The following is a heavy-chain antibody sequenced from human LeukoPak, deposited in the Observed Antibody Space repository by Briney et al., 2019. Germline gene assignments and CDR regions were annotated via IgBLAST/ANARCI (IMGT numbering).Heavy chain of an antibody. CDR3: ARHGPYLGRLGWFDP. V-gene: IGHV4-59*08. CDR2: TYYTGST. CDR1: SGSISSYY. J-gene: IGHJ5*02. Sequence: KPSETLSLTCTVSSGSISSYYWSWIRQPPGKGLEWIGYTYYTGSTNYNPSLKSRVTISVDTSKNQFSLNLSSVTAADTAVYYCARHGPYLGRLGWFDPWGQGTLVTVSS. D-gene: IGHD1-26*01.